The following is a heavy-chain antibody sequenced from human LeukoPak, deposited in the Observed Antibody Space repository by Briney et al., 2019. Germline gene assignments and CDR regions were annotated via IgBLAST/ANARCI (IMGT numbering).Heavy chain of an antibody. CDR2: INPNSGGT. V-gene: IGHV1-2*02. J-gene: IGHJ4*02. CDR1: GYTFTGYY. CDR3: ARRRYGSGSYYKTIDY. Sequence: ASVKVSCKASGYTFTGYYMHWVRQAPGQGLEWMGWINPNSGGTNYAQKFQGRVTMTRDTSISTAYMELSRLRSDDTAVYYCARRRYGSGSYYKTIDYWGQGTLVTVSS. D-gene: IGHD3-10*01.